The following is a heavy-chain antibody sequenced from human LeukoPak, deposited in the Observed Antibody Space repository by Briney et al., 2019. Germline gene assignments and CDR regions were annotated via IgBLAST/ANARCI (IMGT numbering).Heavy chain of an antibody. Sequence: SETLSLTCAVSGGSISSSSYYWGWIRQPPGKGLEWIGSIYYSGSTYYNPSLKSRVTISVDTSKNQFSLKLSSVTAADTAVYCCARHRAPTVIVGFDPWGQGTLVTVSS. CDR2: IYYSGST. CDR3: ARHRAPTVIVGFDP. V-gene: IGHV4-39*01. CDR1: GGSISSSSYY. D-gene: IGHD2/OR15-2a*01. J-gene: IGHJ5*02.